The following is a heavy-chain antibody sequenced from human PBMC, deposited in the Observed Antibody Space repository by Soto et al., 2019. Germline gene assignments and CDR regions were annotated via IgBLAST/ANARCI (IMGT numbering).Heavy chain of an antibody. CDR3: AKERGDILTGYYFIAYYYYYGMDV. D-gene: IGHD3-9*01. CDR2: ISGSGGST. CDR1: GFTFSSYA. J-gene: IGHJ6*02. Sequence: PGGSLRLSCAASGFTFSSYAMSWVRQAPGKGLEWVSAISGSGGSTYYADSVKGRFTISRDNSKNTLYLQMNSLRAEDTAVYYCAKERGDILTGYYFIAYYYYYGMDVWGQGTTVTVSS. V-gene: IGHV3-23*01.